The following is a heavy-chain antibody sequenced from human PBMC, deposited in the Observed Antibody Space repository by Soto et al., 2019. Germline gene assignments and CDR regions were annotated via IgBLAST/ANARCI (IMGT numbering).Heavy chain of an antibody. V-gene: IGHV1-18*01. CDR3: ARKGGGYYDFWSGSTAIDAFDI. J-gene: IGHJ3*02. D-gene: IGHD3-3*01. CDR2: ISAYNGNT. CDR1: GYTFTSYG. Sequence: ASVKVSCKASGYTFTSYGISWVRQAPGQGLEWIGWISAYNGNTNYAQKLQGRVTMTTDTSTSTAYMELRSLRSDDTAVFYCARKGGGYYDFWSGSTAIDAFDIWGQGTMVTVSS.